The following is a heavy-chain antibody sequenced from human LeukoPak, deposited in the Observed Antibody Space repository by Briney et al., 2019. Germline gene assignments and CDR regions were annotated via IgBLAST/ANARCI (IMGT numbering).Heavy chain of an antibody. V-gene: IGHV3-30*18. CDR3: AKDAKAMAGNNYYGMDA. CDR2: ISSDGSNK. Sequence: GGSLRLSCGASGFTFSSYGMHWVRQAPGKGLEWVAVISSDGSNKYYADSVKGRFTISRDNSKNTLYLQMNSLRAEDTAVYYCAKDAKAMAGNNYYGMDAWGQGTTVTVSS. CDR1: GFTFSSYG. D-gene: IGHD6-19*01. J-gene: IGHJ6*02.